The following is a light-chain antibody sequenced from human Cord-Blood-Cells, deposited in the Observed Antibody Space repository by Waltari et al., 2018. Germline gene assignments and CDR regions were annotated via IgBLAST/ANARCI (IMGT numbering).Light chain of an antibody. V-gene: IGLV2-11*01. CDR1: SSDVGGYNY. Sequence: QSALTQPRSVSGSPGQSVTISCTGTSSDVGGYNYVSWYQQHPGKAPKLMIYDVSKRPSGVPDRCSGSKSGNTASLTISGLQAEDEADYYCCSYAGIHVVFGGGTKLTVL. CDR3: CSYAGIHVV. CDR2: DVS. J-gene: IGLJ2*01.